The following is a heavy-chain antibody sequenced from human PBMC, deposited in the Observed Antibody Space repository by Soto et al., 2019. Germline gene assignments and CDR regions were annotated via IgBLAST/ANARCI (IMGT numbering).Heavy chain of an antibody. CDR1: GFTFSSYG. D-gene: IGHD3-3*01. CDR2: IWYDGSNK. J-gene: IGHJ6*02. Sequence: PGGSLRLSCAASGFTFSSYGMHWVRQAPGKGLEWVAVIWYDGSNKYYADSVKGRFTISRDNSKNTLYLQMNSLRAEDTAVYYCARSNREFWSGYLVPYGMDVWGQGTTVTVSS. CDR3: ARSNREFWSGYLVPYGMDV. V-gene: IGHV3-33*01.